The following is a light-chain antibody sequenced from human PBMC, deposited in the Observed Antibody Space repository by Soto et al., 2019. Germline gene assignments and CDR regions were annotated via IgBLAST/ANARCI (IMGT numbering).Light chain of an antibody. J-gene: IGKJ1*01. CDR2: KAS. CDR1: QTISSW. V-gene: IGKV1-5*03. CDR3: QHYNSYSEA. Sequence: DIQMTQSPSTLSGSVGDRATITCRASQTISSWLAWYQQKPGKAPKLLIYKASTLKSGVPSRFSGSGSGTEFTITISSLQPDDFATYYCQHYNSYSEAFGQGTKVDIK.